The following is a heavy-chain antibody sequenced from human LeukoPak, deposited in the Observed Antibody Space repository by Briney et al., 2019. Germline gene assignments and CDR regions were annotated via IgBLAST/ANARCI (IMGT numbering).Heavy chain of an antibody. Sequence: GGSLRLSCAASGFTFSSYWMHWVRQAPGKGLVWVSRINTDGSSTSYADSVKGRYTISRDNAKNTLYLQMSSLRAEDTAVYYCARESGIAAALDLWGQGTLVTVSS. V-gene: IGHV3-74*01. CDR3: ARESGIAAALDL. J-gene: IGHJ5*02. D-gene: IGHD6-13*01. CDR1: GFTFSSYW. CDR2: INTDGSST.